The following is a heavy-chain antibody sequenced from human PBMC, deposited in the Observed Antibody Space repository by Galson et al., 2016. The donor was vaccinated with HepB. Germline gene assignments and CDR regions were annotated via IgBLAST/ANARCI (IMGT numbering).Heavy chain of an antibody. Sequence: SLRLSCAASGFTVSRNYMTWVRQSPGKGPEWVAVIYSGGSSYYADSVKGRFTISRDTSKNTLSLQMKSLRVEDTAIYYCARDQDQFFGLDVWGQGTTVTVSS. CDR2: IYSGGSS. V-gene: IGHV3-53*01. J-gene: IGHJ6*02. CDR1: GFTVSRNY. D-gene: IGHD2-15*01. CDR3: ARDQDQFFGLDV.